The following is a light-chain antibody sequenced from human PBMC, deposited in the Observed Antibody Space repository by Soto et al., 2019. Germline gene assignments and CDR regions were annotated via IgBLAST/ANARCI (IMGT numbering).Light chain of an antibody. Sequence: QSALTQPPSASGSPGQSVTISCTGTSSDVGGYKYVSWYQQHPDKAPKLMIFEVNKRPSGVPDRFSGSKSGNTAALNVSGLQAEDAADYYCSSYAGINNLGVFGTGTKLTVL. CDR1: SSDVGGYKY. CDR3: SSYAGINNLGV. V-gene: IGLV2-8*01. J-gene: IGLJ1*01. CDR2: EVN.